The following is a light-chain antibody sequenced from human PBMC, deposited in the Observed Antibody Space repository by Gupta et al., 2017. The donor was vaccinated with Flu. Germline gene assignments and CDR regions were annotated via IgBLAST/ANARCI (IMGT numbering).Light chain of an antibody. Sequence: QSALPQPASVSGSPEQSITISCTGPHSDFGNYHLVSWYQKHPGKAPKLIVYEGTKRPSGVSDRFSGSKSGNTASLTISGLQAEDAGDYYCCSYALTFSPIVFGGGTKLAVL. CDR3: CSYALTFSPIV. J-gene: IGLJ2*01. CDR1: HSDFGNYHL. V-gene: IGLV2-23*01. CDR2: EGT.